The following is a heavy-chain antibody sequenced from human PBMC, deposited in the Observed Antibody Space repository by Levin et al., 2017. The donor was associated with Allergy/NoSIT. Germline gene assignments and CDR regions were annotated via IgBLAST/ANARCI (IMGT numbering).Heavy chain of an antibody. CDR2: LRPKGHGGTA. CDR3: TRDRFVSRWDTANKDDY. J-gene: IGHJ4*02. V-gene: IGHV3-49*05. CDR1: GFSIGDYG. Sequence: KTGGSLRLSCVGSGFSIGDYGMSWSRQGPGKGLEWIGFLRPKGHGGTAEYAASVKGRFTISRDESKGIVYLQMDSLKIEDTAMYYCTRDRFVSRWDTANKDDYWGQGTLVTVSS. D-gene: IGHD6-13*01.